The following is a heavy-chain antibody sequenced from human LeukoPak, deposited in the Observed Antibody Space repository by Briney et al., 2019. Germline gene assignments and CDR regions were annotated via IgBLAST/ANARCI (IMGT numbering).Heavy chain of an antibody. CDR1: GGSISNYC. D-gene: IGHD6-19*01. V-gene: IGHV4-59*08. CDR2: ICYIGTT. Sequence: SETLSLTCTVSGGSISNYCWSWIRQPPGKGLEWIGYICYIGTTKYNPPLKSRVNISVDRSQKQFSLKLISVNAADTAVYYCARHSPRRIAVAGTTWWFDPWGQGTLVTVSS. CDR3: ARHSPRRIAVAGTTWWFDP. J-gene: IGHJ5*01.